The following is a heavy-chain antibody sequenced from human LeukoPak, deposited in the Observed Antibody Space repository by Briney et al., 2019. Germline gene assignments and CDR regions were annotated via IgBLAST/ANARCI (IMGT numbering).Heavy chain of an antibody. J-gene: IGHJ4*02. CDR3: ARLKGYSYGYVN. V-gene: IGHV4-59*08. D-gene: IGHD5-18*01. Sequence: SETLSLTCTVSGDSISSYYWSWIRQPPGKGLEWIGYIYYSGSTNYNPSLKSRVTISVDTSKNQFSLKLSSVTAADTAVYYCARLKGYSYGYVNWGQGTLVTVSS. CDR2: IYYSGST. CDR1: GDSISSYY.